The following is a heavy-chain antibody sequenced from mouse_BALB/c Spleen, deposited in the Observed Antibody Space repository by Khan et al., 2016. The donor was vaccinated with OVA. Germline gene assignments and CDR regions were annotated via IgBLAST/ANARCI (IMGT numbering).Heavy chain of an antibody. CDR3: AREYYGSSSFDY. D-gene: IGHD1-1*01. Sequence: QVQLKESGPGLVAPSQSQSITCTVSGFSLTDYGVSWIRQPPGKGLEWLGAIWGGGSTYYSSVLKSRLSITKDNSKSQVFLQMNILQIDDTAMYYCAREYYGSSSFDYWGQGTTLTVSS. V-gene: IGHV2-6-5*01. CDR2: IWGGGST. CDR1: GFSLTDYG. J-gene: IGHJ2*01.